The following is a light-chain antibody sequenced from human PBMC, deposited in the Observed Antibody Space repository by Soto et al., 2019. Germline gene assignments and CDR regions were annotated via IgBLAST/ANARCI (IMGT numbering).Light chain of an antibody. Sequence: QSVLTQPPSPSGSPGQSVTISCTGTSRDVGAYNYVSWYQQHPGKAPKLIIYEVSKRPSGVPDRFSGSKSGYTASLTVSGLQAEDEADYYCASYAGTSNYVFGTGTKVTVL. J-gene: IGLJ1*01. CDR2: EVS. CDR1: SRDVGAYNY. V-gene: IGLV2-8*01. CDR3: ASYAGTSNYV.